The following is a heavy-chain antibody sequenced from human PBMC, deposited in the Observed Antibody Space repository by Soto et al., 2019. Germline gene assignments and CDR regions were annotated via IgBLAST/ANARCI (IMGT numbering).Heavy chain of an antibody. CDR1: GFTFSSYG. V-gene: IGHV3-30*03. CDR2: ISYDGSTI. D-gene: IGHD2-8*01. CDR3: ARGVYCTNGVCRYYYYYGMDV. Sequence: GGSLRLSCAASGFTFSSYGMHWVRQAPGKGLEWVAVISYDGSTIYYADSVKGRFTISRDNAKNSLYLQMNSLRAEDTAVYYCARGVYCTNGVCRYYYYYGMDVWGQGTTVTVSS. J-gene: IGHJ6*02.